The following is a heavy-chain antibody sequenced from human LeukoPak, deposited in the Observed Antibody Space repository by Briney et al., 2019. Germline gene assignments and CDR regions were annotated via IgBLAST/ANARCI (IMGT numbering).Heavy chain of an antibody. J-gene: IGHJ3*02. CDR1: GRSISSYY. D-gene: IGHD1-26*01. Sequence: SETLSLTCTVSGRSISSYYWRWIRPPPGKGLEWIGYIYYSGSTNYNPSLKSRVTISVDTSKNQFSLKLSSVTAADTAVYYCARAYYQGDAFDIWGQGTMVTVSS. V-gene: IGHV4-59*01. CDR3: ARAYYQGDAFDI. CDR2: IYYSGST.